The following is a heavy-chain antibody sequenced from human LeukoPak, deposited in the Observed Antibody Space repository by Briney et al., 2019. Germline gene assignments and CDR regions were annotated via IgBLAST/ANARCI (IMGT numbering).Heavy chain of an antibody. CDR2: IYYSGST. Sequence: PSETLSLTCTVSGGSISSYYWSWIRQPPGKGLEWIGYIYYSGSTNYNPSLKGRVTISVDTSKNQFSLKLSSVTAADTAVYYCARDRRGGVLWFGESSFDIWGQGTMVTVSS. D-gene: IGHD3-10*01. V-gene: IGHV4-59*01. CDR1: GGSISSYY. CDR3: ARDRRGGVLWFGESSFDI. J-gene: IGHJ3*02.